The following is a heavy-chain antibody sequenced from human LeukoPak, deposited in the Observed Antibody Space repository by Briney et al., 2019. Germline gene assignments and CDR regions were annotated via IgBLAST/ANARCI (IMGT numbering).Heavy chain of an antibody. CDR3: VRDSFSYDSSGYYCGSTPSFDY. Sequence: PGRSLRLSCAASGFTFSSYGMHWVRQAPGKGLEWVAVIWYDGSNKYYADSVKGRFTISRDNSKNTLYLQMNSLRAEDTAVYYCVRDSFSYDSSGYYCGSTPSFDYWGQGTLVTVSS. D-gene: IGHD3-22*01. CDR1: GFTFSSYG. J-gene: IGHJ4*02. CDR2: IWYDGSNK. V-gene: IGHV3-33*01.